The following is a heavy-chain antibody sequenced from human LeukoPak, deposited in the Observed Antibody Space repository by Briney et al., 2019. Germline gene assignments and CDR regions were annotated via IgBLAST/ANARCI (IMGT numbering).Heavy chain of an antibody. D-gene: IGHD3-10*01. J-gene: IGHJ4*02. CDR3: AREAPGSGNFDF. CDR2: FNPNSVGT. V-gene: IGHV1-2*02. CDR1: GYTFTYYY. Sequence: ASVKVSCKTFGYTFTYYYLHWVRQAPGQGLEWMGWFNPNSVGTKSAQKFQGRVTMTSDTSITTAYMELTSLRSDDTAVYYCAREAPGSGNFDFWGQGTLVTVSP.